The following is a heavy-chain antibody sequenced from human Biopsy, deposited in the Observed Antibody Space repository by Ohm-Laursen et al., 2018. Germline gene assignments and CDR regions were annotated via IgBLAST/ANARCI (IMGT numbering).Heavy chain of an antibody. J-gene: IGHJ4*02. CDR2: SNSGGST. V-gene: IGHV3-66*01. CDR3: ARGRGGLAPLDD. Sequence: SLRLSCAASGFTFSSYGMHWVRQAPGKGLEWISVSNSGGSTYYADSVKDRFTISRDNSNNAVFLQMSSLRAEDTAVYYCARGRGGLAPLDDWGPGTLVTVSS. CDR1: GFTFSSYG.